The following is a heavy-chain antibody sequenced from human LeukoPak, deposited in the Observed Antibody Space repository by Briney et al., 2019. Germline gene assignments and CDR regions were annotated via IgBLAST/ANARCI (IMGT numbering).Heavy chain of an antibody. Sequence: PSETLPLTCTVSGGSISSGSYYWSWIRQPAGKGLEWIGRIYTSGSTNYNPSLKSRVTISVDTSKNQFSLKPSSVTAADTAVYYCARRGGGYCSSTSCPAHAFDIWGQGTMVTVSS. J-gene: IGHJ3*02. CDR1: GGSISSGSYY. V-gene: IGHV4-61*02. CDR3: ARRGGGYCSSTSCPAHAFDI. D-gene: IGHD2-2*01. CDR2: IYTSGST.